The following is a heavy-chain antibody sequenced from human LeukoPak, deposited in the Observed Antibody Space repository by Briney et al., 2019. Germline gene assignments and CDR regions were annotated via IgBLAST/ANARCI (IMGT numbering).Heavy chain of an antibody. CDR1: GGSISSGSYY. J-gene: IGHJ4*02. CDR3: ARPSNGGYYSYFDY. CDR2: IYTSGST. V-gene: IGHV4-61*02. Sequence: SQTLSLTCTVSGGSISSGSYYWSWIRQPAGKGLEWIGRIYTSGSTNYNPSLKSRVTISVDTSKNQFSLKLSSVTAADTAVYYCARPSNGGYYSYFDYWGQGTLVTVSS. D-gene: IGHD3-22*01.